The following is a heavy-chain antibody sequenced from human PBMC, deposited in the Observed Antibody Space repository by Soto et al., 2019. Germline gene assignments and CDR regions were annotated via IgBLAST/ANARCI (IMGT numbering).Heavy chain of an antibody. V-gene: IGHV3-21*01. Sequence: GGSLRLSCSASGFTFSTYSMNWVRQVPGKGLEWVSSISSSSGYIYYGDSVKGRFTISRDNAKNSVSLQMSSLRAEDSAVYYCARDAVAAAGGYFDYWGQGTLVTVSS. CDR2: ISSSSGYI. CDR1: GFTFSTYS. CDR3: ARDAVAAAGGYFDY. D-gene: IGHD6-13*01. J-gene: IGHJ4*02.